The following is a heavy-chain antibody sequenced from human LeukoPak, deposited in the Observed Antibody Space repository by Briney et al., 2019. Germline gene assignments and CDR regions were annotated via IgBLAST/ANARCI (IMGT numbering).Heavy chain of an antibody. CDR2: ISAYNGNT. Sequence: GASVKVSCKASGYTFTSYGISWVRQAPGQGLEWMGWISAYNGNTNYAQKLQGRVTMTTDTSTSTAYMELRSLRSDDTAVYYCARKLLWFGNPYYFDYWGQGTLVTVSS. J-gene: IGHJ4*02. D-gene: IGHD3-10*01. V-gene: IGHV1-18*01. CDR3: ARKLLWFGNPYYFDY. CDR1: GYTFTSYG.